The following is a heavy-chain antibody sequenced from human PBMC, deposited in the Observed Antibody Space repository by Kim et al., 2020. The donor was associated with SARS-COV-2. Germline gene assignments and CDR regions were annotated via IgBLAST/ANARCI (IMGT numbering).Heavy chain of an antibody. V-gene: IGHV1-3*01. CDR1: GYIFSNYA. D-gene: IGHD2-15*01. J-gene: IGHJ4*02. CDR2: INAGNGNT. CDR3: VRGPLEGYIVVVVAATNFDY. Sequence: ASVKVSCKASGYIFSNYAMHWVRQAPGQRLEWMGWINAGNGNTKYSQKFQGRVTITRDTSASTAYMELSSLRSEDTAVYYCVRGPLEGYIVVVVAATNFDYWGQGTLVTVSS.